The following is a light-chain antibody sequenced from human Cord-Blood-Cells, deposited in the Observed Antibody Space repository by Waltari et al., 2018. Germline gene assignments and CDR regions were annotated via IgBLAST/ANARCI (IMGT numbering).Light chain of an antibody. CDR2: DTS. CDR3: LLSYSGARV. CDR1: TGAVTSGPY. J-gene: IGLJ3*02. Sequence: QAVVTQEPSLTVSPGGPVTLTCGSSTGAVTSGPYPYWFQHKPGQPPMTLIYDTSNKHSWTPARFSGSLLGGKAALTLSGAQPEDEAEYYCLLSYSGARVFGGGTKLTVL. V-gene: IGLV7-46*01.